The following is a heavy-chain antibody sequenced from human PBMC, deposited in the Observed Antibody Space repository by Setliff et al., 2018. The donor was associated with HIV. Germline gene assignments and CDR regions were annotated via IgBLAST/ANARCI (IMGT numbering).Heavy chain of an antibody. CDR3: ARSPRIGVAGEFEY. CDR1: GGSISSYY. CDR2: IYTSGSV. V-gene: IGHV4-4*09. Sequence: PSETLSLTCTVSGGSISSYYWSWIRQSPGKGLEWIGYIYTSGSVNYNPSLNSRVTILVDTSKNQFSLKVNSVTAADTAVYYCARSPRIGVAGEFEYWGQGTLVTVSS. D-gene: IGHD6-19*01. J-gene: IGHJ4*02.